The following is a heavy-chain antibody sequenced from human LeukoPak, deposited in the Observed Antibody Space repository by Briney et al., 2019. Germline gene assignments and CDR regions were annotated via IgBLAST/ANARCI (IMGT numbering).Heavy chain of an antibody. J-gene: IGHJ6*03. V-gene: IGHV4-4*07. Sequence: SETLSLTCSVSGGSLSSHYWSWMRQSAGKGLEWIGRIYTSGSTHYNPSLKSRVTMSIDMSKNQFSLKLTSVTAADTAVYYCAGGYSYGYYYYYYMDVWGKGTTVTVSS. D-gene: IGHD5-18*01. CDR2: IYTSGST. CDR1: GGSLSSHY. CDR3: AGGYSYGYYYYYYMDV.